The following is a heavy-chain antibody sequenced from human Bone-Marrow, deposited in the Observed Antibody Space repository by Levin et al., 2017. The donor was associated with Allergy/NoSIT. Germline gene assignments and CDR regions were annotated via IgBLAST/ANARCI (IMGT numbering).Heavy chain of an antibody. CDR3: AKPRRGSNWFDP. CDR1: GFTFSSYG. CDR2: ISYDGSNK. Sequence: GGSLRLSCAASGFTFSSYGMHWVRQAPGKGLEWVAVISYDGSNKYYADSVKGRFTISRDNSKNTLYLQMNSLRAEDTAVYYCAKPRRGSNWFDPWGQGTLVTVSS. J-gene: IGHJ5*02. D-gene: IGHD3-10*01. V-gene: IGHV3-30*18.